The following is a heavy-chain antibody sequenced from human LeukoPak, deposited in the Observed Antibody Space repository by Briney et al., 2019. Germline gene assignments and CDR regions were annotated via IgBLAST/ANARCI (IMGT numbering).Heavy chain of an antibody. CDR2: ISSSSSYI. J-gene: IGHJ4*02. CDR3: AKEIWPTVTTPGWTYFDY. D-gene: IGHD4-17*01. V-gene: IGHV3-21*01. CDR1: GFTFSSYS. Sequence: GGSLRLSCAASGFTFSSYSMNWVRQAPGKGLEWVSSISSSSSYIYYADSVKGRFTISIDNAKNSLYLQMNSLRAEDTAVYYCAKEIWPTVTTPGWTYFDYWGQGALVTVSS.